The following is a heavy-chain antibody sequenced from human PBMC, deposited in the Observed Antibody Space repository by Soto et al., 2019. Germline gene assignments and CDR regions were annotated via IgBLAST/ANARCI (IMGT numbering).Heavy chain of an antibody. Sequence: ASVKVSCKVSGYTLTELSMHWVRQAPGKGLEWMGGFDPEDGETIYAQKFQGGVTMTEDTSTDTAYMELSSLRSEDTAVYYCAGSGYSSSGHPLYYFDYWGQGTLETFSS. CDR3: AGSGYSSSGHPLYYFDY. CDR1: GYTLTELS. D-gene: IGHD6-13*01. CDR2: FDPEDGET. V-gene: IGHV1-24*01. J-gene: IGHJ4*02.